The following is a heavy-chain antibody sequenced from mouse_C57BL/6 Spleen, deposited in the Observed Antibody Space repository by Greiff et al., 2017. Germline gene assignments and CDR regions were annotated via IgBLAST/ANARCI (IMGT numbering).Heavy chain of an antibody. CDR2: IFPGSGST. J-gene: IGHJ3*01. CDR3: ARNYDGNYGRFDY. CDR1: GYTFTGYW. Sequence: QVQLQQSGAELVKPGASVKLSCKASGYTFTGYWIAWVKQSPGHGLEWIGEIFPGSGSTNYNEKFKGNATITADTSSNTAYMQLSSLTTEDSAIYYCARNYDGNYGRFDYWGQGTILTVSA. D-gene: IGHD2-1*01. V-gene: IGHV1-9*01.